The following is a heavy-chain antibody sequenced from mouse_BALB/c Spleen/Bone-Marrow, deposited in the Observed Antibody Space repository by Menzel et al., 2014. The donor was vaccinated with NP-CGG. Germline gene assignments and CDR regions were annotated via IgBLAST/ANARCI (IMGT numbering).Heavy chain of an antibody. CDR3: AREDGYFHYYAVDC. V-gene: IGHV2-9*02. J-gene: IGHJ4*01. D-gene: IGHD2-3*01. CDR1: GFSLTSYG. Sequence: VHLVESGPGLVAPSQSLSITCTVSGFSLTSYGVHWVRQPPGKGLEWLGIIWAGGSTNYNSALMSRLSISKDNSKSQVFLKMNSLQTDDTAMYYCAREDGYFHYYAVDCWGQGTSVTVSS. CDR2: IWAGGST.